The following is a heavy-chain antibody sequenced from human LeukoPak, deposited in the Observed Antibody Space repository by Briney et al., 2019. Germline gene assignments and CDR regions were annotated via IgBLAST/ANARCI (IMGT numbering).Heavy chain of an antibody. D-gene: IGHD6-13*01. CDR2: IYYSGST. Sequence: SETLSLTCTVSGGSISSYYWSWIRQPPGKGLEWIGYIYYSGSTNYNPSLKSRVTISVDTSKNQFSLKLSSVTAADTAVYYCARERYSSGWYDYWGREPWSPSPQ. J-gene: IGHJ4*02. CDR3: ARERYSSGWYDY. V-gene: IGHV4-59*01. CDR1: GGSISSYY.